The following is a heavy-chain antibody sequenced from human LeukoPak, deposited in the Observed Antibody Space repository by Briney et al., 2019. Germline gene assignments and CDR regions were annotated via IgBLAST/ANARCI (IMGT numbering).Heavy chain of an antibody. CDR3: ARDKRTYYDFWSGYPYYYYYGMDV. CDR1: GGSISSYY. J-gene: IGHJ6*02. Sequence: SETLSLTCTVSGGSISSYYWSWIRQPPGTGLEWIGYIYYSGSTNYNPSLKSRVTISVDTSKNQFSLKLSSVTAADTAVYYCARDKRTYYDFWSGYPYYYYYGMDVWGQGTTVTVSS. D-gene: IGHD3-3*01. CDR2: IYYSGST. V-gene: IGHV4-59*01.